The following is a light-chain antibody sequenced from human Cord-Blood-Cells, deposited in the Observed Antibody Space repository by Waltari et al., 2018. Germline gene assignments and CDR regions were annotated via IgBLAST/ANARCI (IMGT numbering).Light chain of an antibody. Sequence: DIQMTQSPSSLSASVGDRVTITCRASQSISSYLNWYQQKPGKAPKRLIYAASILQSGVPSRFSGSGSGTDFTLTISSLQPEDFATYYCQQSYSTPYTFGQGTKLEIK. CDR2: AAS. J-gene: IGKJ2*01. V-gene: IGKV1-39*01. CDR3: QQSYSTPYT. CDR1: QSISSY.